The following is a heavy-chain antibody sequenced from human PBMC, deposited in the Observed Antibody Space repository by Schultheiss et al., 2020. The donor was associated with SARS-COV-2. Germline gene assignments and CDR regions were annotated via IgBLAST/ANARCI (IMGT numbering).Heavy chain of an antibody. CDR2: ISSSGSTT. D-gene: IGHD2-21*01. CDR3: ARYCGGDCYDAFDI. CDR1: GFTFSSYG. J-gene: IGHJ3*02. V-gene: IGHV3-48*04. Sequence: GGSLRLSCAASGFTFSSYGMHWVRQAPGKGLEWVSYISSSGSTTYYADSVKGRFTISRDNAKNSLYLQMNSLRAEDTAVYYCARYCGGDCYDAFDIWGQGTMVTVSS.